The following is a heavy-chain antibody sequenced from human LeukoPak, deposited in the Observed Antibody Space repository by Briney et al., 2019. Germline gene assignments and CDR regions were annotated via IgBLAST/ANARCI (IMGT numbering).Heavy chain of an antibody. J-gene: IGHJ4*02. CDR3: AKDSPSRDFWSGYYTGYFDY. CDR2: IRYDGSNK. V-gene: IGHV3-30*02. D-gene: IGHD3-3*01. CDR1: GFTFSSYG. Sequence: GGSLRLSCAASGFTFSSYGMHWVRQAPGKGLEWVAFIRYDGSNKYYADSMKGRFTISRDNSKNTLYLQMNSLRAEDTAVYYCAKDSPSRDFWSGYYTGYFDYWGQGTLVTVSS.